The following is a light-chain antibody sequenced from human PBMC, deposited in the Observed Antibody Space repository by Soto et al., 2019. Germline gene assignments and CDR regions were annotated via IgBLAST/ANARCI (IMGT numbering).Light chain of an antibody. J-gene: IGLJ3*02. V-gene: IGLV2-14*01. CDR2: DVS. Sequence: QSVLTQPASVSGSPGQSITISCTGTSSDVGGYNDVSWYQQHPGKAPKLMIYDVSSRPSGVSNHFSGSKSDNTASLTISGLQAEDEADYYCSSYTSSSTLVFGGGTKLTVL. CDR1: SSDVGGYND. CDR3: SSYTSSSTLV.